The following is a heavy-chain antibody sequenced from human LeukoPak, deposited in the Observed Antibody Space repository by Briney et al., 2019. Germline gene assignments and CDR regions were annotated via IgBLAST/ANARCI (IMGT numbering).Heavy chain of an antibody. CDR2: IYYSGST. D-gene: IGHD5-24*01. V-gene: IGHV4-59*01. Sequence: SETLSLTCTVSGGSISSYSWSWIRQPPGKGLEWIGYIYYSGSTNYNPSLKSRVTISVDTSKNQFSLKLSSVTAADTAVYYCARGATRYYDYYYMDVWGKGTTVTVSS. CDR1: GGSISSYS. J-gene: IGHJ6*03. CDR3: ARGATRYYDYYYMDV.